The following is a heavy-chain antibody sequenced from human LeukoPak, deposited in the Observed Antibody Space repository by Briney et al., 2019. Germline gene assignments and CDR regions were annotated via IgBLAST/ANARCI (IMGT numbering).Heavy chain of an antibody. V-gene: IGHV3-15*01. Sequence: GGSLRLSCAASGFTFSNAWMSWVRQAPGKGLEWVGRIKSKTDGGTTDYAAPVKGRFTISRDDSKNTLYLQMNSLKTEDTAVYYCTTDHFPPRGYSSSWYRIDYWGQGTLVTVSS. D-gene: IGHD6-13*01. CDR1: GFTFSNAW. J-gene: IGHJ4*02. CDR2: IKSKTDGGTT. CDR3: TTDHFPPRGYSSSWYRIDY.